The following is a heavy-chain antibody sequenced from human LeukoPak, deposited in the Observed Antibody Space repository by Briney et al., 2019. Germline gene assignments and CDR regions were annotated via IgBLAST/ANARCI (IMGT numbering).Heavy chain of an antibody. Sequence: ASVKVSCKTSGYRFNAYGISWVRQAPGQGLEWMGWINPNSGGTNYAQKFQGRVTMTRDTSISTAYMELSRLRSDDTAVYYCARAYVSWVGAHVSGYWGQGTLVTVSS. V-gene: IGHV1-2*02. CDR3: ARAYVSWVGAHVSGY. D-gene: IGHD1-26*01. CDR1: GYRFNAYG. CDR2: INPNSGGT. J-gene: IGHJ4*02.